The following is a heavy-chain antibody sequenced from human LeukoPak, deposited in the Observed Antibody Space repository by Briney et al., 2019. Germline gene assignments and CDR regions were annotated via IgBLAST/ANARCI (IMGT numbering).Heavy chain of an antibody. CDR3: ARDYLNYYDSSGYYYFDY. D-gene: IGHD3-22*01. Sequence: SETLSLTCTVSGGSISSYYWSWIRQPAGKGLEWIGRIYTSGSTNYNPSLKSRVTMSVDTSKNQFSLKLRSVTAAGTAVYYCARDYLNYYDSSGYYYFDYGGQGTLVTVSS. CDR2: IYTSGST. CDR1: GGSISSYY. V-gene: IGHV4-4*07. J-gene: IGHJ4*02.